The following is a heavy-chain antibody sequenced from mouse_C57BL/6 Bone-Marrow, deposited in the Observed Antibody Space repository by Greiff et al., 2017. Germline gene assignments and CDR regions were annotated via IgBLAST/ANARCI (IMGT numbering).Heavy chain of an antibody. CDR1: GYTFTDYY. J-gene: IGHJ1*03. Sequence: EVQLQQSGPELVKPGASVKISCKASGYTFTDYYMHWVKQSHGKSLEWIGDINPNNGGTSYNQKFKGKATLTVDKSSSTAYMELRSLTSEDSAVYYCARSMDYGSSVDWYFDVWGTGTTVTVSS. D-gene: IGHD1-1*01. V-gene: IGHV1-26*01. CDR3: ARSMDYGSSVDWYFDV. CDR2: INPNNGGT.